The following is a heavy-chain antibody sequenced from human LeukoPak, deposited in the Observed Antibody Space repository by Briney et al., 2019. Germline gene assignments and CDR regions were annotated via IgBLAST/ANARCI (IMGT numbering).Heavy chain of an antibody. J-gene: IGHJ5*02. V-gene: IGHV1-69*13. CDR1: GGTFSSYA. D-gene: IGHD3-10*01. Sequence: GASVKVSCKASGGTFSSYAISWVRQAPGQGLEWMGGIIPIFGTANYAQKFQGRVTVTADESTSTAYMELSSLRSEDTAVYYCARPTYYYGSGSYYNNWFDPWGQGTLVTVSS. CDR2: IIPIFGTA. CDR3: ARPTYYYGSGSYYNNWFDP.